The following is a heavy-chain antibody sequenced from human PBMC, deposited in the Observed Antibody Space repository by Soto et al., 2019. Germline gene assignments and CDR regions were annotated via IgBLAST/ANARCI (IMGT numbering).Heavy chain of an antibody. V-gene: IGHV3-23*01. CDR2: SSGSGSGGST. J-gene: IGHJ4*02. CDR3: SKDRDDYRNYVFDY. Sequence: EVQLLESGGGLVQPGGSRRLSCAASGFTFTNYAMTWVRQAPGTGLEWVSISSGSGSGGSTNYADSVKGRFTISRDNSKDTLYLQMNRLRVEDTAVYYCSKDRDDYRNYVFDYWGQGTLVTVSS. CDR1: GFTFTNYA. D-gene: IGHD4-4*01.